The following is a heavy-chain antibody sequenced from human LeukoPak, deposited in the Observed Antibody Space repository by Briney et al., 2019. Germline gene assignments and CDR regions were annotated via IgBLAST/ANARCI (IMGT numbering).Heavy chain of an antibody. D-gene: IGHD2-2*02. Sequence: ASVTVSCKASGYTFTGYYMHWVRQAHGQGLEWMGWINPNSGGTNYAQKFQGSGTMTRDTSNSPAYVELSRLRSYDTALYYCGRFEVNYELLYAGDSDAFDIWGQGTMVTVSS. J-gene: IGHJ3*02. CDR2: INPNSGGT. V-gene: IGHV1-2*02. CDR3: GRFEVNYELLYAGDSDAFDI. CDR1: GYTFTGYY.